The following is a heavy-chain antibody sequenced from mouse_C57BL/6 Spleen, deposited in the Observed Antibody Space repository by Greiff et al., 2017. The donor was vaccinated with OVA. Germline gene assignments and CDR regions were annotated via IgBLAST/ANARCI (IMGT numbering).Heavy chain of an antibody. CDR3: ARSYYGYDEAMDY. CDR1: GYTFTSYW. D-gene: IGHD2-2*01. J-gene: IGHJ4*01. CDR2: IHPNSGST. Sequence: QVQLKQPGAELVKPGASVKLSCKASGYTFTSYWMHWVKQRPGQGLEWIGMIHPNSGSTNYNEKFKSKATMTVDKSSSTAYMQLSSLTSEDSAVYYCARSYYGYDEAMDYWGQGTSVTVSS. V-gene: IGHV1-64*01.